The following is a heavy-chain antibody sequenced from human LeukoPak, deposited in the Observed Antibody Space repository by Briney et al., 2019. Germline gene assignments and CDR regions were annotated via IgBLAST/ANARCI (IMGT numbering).Heavy chain of an antibody. CDR2: ISYDGSNK. D-gene: IGHD3-22*01. CDR1: GFSFSSYA. CDR3: ARDNMIDPYYYGMDV. V-gene: IGHV3-30-3*01. Sequence: PGGSLRLSCAATGFSFSSYAMHWVRQAPGKGLEWVAVISYDGSNKYYADSVKGRFTISRDNSKNTLYLQMNSLRAEDTAVYYCARDNMIDPYYYGMDVWGQGTTVTVSS. J-gene: IGHJ6*02.